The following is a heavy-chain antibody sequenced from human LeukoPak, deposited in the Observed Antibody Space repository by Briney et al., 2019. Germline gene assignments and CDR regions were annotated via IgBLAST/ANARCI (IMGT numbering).Heavy chain of an antibody. D-gene: IGHD4/OR15-4a*01. CDR2: ISGGGGST. Sequence: GGSLRLSCAASGFTFGSYAMSWVRQAPGKGLEWVSAISGGGGSTYYADSVKGRFTISRDNSKNTLYLQMNSLRAEDTAVYYCAKKRWLTAYYFDYWGQGTLVTVSS. V-gene: IGHV3-23*01. CDR1: GFTFGSYA. CDR3: AKKRWLTAYYFDY. J-gene: IGHJ4*02.